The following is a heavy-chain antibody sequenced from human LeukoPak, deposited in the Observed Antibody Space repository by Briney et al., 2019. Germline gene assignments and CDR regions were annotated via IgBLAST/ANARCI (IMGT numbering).Heavy chain of an antibody. Sequence: GTSLRLSCAASGFTFSSGMHWVRQAPGKGLEWVANIKQDGSEKYYVDSVKGRFTISRDNAKNSLYLQMDSLRVEDTAVYYCAKGKRYPDYWGQGTLVTVSS. V-gene: IGHV3-7*03. CDR3: AKGKRYPDY. CDR1: GFTFSSG. CDR2: IKQDGSEK. J-gene: IGHJ4*02. D-gene: IGHD1-1*01.